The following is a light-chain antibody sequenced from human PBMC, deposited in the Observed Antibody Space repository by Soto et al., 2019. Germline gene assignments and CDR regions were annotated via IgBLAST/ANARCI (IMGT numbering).Light chain of an antibody. J-gene: IGLJ2*01. CDR2: EVR. CDR1: GSDIGGYNY. Sequence: QSALTQPASVSGSPGQSITISCTGSGSDIGGYNYVSWYQQHPGKAPKLLIYEVRNRPLGISNRFSGSKSANTASLTISGLRADDEAHYYCSSFTSSTTRVVFGGGTKLTVL. CDR3: SSFTSSTTRVV. V-gene: IGLV2-14*01.